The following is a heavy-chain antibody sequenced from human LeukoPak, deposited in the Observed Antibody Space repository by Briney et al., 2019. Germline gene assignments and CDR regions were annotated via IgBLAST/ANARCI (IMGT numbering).Heavy chain of an antibody. CDR1: GYTFSNYE. CDR2: MNPNSGNT. V-gene: IGHV1-8*03. Sequence: ASVKVSCKASGYTFSNYEINWVRQATGQGLEWMGWMNPNSGNTGYAQKFQGRVTITRDTSISTAYMELSSLRSEDTAVYYCARGYDFWSGHSSLFDFWDQGTLVTVSS. CDR3: ARGYDFWSGHSSLFDF. J-gene: IGHJ4*02. D-gene: IGHD3-3*01.